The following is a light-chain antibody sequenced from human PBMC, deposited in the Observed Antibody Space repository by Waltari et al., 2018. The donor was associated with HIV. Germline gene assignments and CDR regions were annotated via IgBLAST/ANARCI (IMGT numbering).Light chain of an antibody. Sequence: SYELTQPPSVSVSPGETASITCSGDELGSRYVSWYQQKPGQSPLLVIYQDTKRPSGIPERFSGANSGNTGTLTISGTQTTDEADYYCQAWGTSNVVFGGGTKLTVL. V-gene: IGLV3-1*01. J-gene: IGLJ2*01. CDR1: ELGSRY. CDR3: QAWGTSNVV. CDR2: QDT.